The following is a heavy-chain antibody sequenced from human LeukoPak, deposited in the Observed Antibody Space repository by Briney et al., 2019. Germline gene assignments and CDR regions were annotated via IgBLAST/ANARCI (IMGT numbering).Heavy chain of an antibody. Sequence: GGSLRLSCAASGFTFSNYGMHWVRQAPGKGLEWVAFIRYDGSNKYYADSVKGRFTISRDNSKNTLYLQMNSLRAEDTAVYYCARAKVGYCSSTSCYAGLLYYYYYMDVWGKGTTVTVSS. CDR2: IRYDGSNK. V-gene: IGHV3-30*02. D-gene: IGHD2-2*01. J-gene: IGHJ6*03. CDR3: ARAKVGYCSSTSCYAGLLYYYYYMDV. CDR1: GFTFSNYG.